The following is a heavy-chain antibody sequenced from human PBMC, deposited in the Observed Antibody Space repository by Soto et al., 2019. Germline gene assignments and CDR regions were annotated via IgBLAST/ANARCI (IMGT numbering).Heavy chain of an antibody. D-gene: IGHD1-1*01. J-gene: IGHJ4*02. CDR1: GYTFTGYY. CDR3: ARDLAVGLHTTYFDY. Sequence: SVKVSCKASGYTFTGYYMHWVRQAPGQGLEWMGWINPNSGGTNYAQKFQGRVTMTRETSISTAYMELSRLRSDDTAVYYCARDLAVGLHTTYFDYWGQGTLVTVSS. V-gene: IGHV1-2*02. CDR2: INPNSGGT.